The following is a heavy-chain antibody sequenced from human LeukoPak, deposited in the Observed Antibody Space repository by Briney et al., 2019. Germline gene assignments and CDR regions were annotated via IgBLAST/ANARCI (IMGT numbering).Heavy chain of an antibody. CDR2: MNPNSGNT. CDR3: ARVKDSSSWYWYYYYMDV. D-gene: IGHD6-13*01. CDR1: GYTFTSYD. J-gene: IGHJ6*03. Sequence: ASVKVSCKASGYTFTSYDINWVRQATGQGLEWMGWMNPNSGNTGYPQKFQGRVTMTRNTSISTAYMELSSLRSEDTAVYYCARVKDSSSWYWYYYYMDVWGKGTTVTVSS. V-gene: IGHV1-8*01.